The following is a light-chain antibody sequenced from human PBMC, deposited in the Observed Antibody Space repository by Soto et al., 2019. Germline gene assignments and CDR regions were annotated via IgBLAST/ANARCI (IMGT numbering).Light chain of an antibody. Sequence: QSALTQPASVSGSPGQSITISCTGTSSGVGGYNYVSWYQQHPGKAPKLMIYEVSNRPSGVSNRFSGSKSGNTASLTISGLQAEDEADYYCSSYTSSSTPYVFGTGTKGTVL. V-gene: IGLV2-14*01. CDR3: SSYTSSSTPYV. J-gene: IGLJ1*01. CDR2: EVS. CDR1: SSGVGGYNY.